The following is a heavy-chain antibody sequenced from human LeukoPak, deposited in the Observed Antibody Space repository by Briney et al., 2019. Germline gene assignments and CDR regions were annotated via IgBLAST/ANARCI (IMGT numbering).Heavy chain of an antibody. CDR2: IYHSGST. CDR3: ARDGSGSYYAARVY. D-gene: IGHD1-26*01. V-gene: IGHV4-30-2*01. J-gene: IGHJ4*02. Sequence: PSETLSLTCTVSGGSISSGGYYWSWIRQPPGKGLEWIGYIYHSGSTYYNPSLKSRVTISVDRSKNQFSLKLSSVTAAGTAVYYCARDGSGSYYAARVYWGQGTLVTVSS. CDR1: GGSISSGGYY.